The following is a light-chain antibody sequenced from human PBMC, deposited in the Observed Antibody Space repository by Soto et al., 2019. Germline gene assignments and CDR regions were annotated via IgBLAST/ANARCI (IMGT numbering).Light chain of an antibody. J-gene: IGKJ5*01. V-gene: IGKV3-11*01. CDR3: HQRSNWLDT. CDR1: QSVRSY. Sequence: EMVLTQSPGTLSLYPGERATLSCLASQSVRSYLAWYQQKPGQPPRLLIYDASKRATGIPARFSGSGSGTDFTLTISSLEAEDFAVYYCHQRSNWLDTFGQGTRLEI. CDR2: DAS.